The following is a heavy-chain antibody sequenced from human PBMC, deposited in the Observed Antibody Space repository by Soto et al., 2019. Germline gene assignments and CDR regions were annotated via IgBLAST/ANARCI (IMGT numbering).Heavy chain of an antibody. CDR2: INPSGGST. CDR1: GYTFTSYY. J-gene: IGHJ6*02. CDR3: ASPGSVGATTLGYYYYYYGMDV. V-gene: IGHV1-46*01. Sequence: RASVKVSCKASGYTFTSYYMHWVRQAPGQGLEWMGIINPSGGSTSYAQKFQGRVTMTRDTSTSTVYMELSSLRSEDTAVYYCASPGSVGATTLGYYYYYYGMDVWGQGTTVTVSS. D-gene: IGHD1-26*01.